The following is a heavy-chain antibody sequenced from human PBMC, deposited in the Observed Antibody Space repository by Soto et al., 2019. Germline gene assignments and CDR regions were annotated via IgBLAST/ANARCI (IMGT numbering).Heavy chain of an antibody. CDR2: INHSGST. CDR3: ARGRKQQLVRQYSGSYRYFDY. V-gene: IGHV4-34*01. J-gene: IGHJ4*02. Sequence: SETLSLTCAVYGGSFSGYYWSWIRQPPGKGLEWIGEINHSGSTNYNPSLKSRVTISVDTSKNQFSLKLSSVTAADTAVYYCARGRKQQLVRQYSGSYRYFDYWGQGTLVTVS. CDR1: GGSFSGYY. D-gene: IGHD1-26*01.